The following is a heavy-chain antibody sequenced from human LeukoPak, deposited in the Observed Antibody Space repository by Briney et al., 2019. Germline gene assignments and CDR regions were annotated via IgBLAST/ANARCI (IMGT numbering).Heavy chain of an antibody. CDR2: IYHSGST. D-gene: IGHD3-10*01. Sequence: SETLSLTCAVSGGSISSGGYSWSWIRQPPGKGLEWIGYIYHSGSTYYNPSLKSRVTISVDTSKNQFSLKLSSVTAADTAVYYCATAVGLWFGELSEDYWGQGTLVTVSS. J-gene: IGHJ4*02. CDR1: GGSISSGGYS. V-gene: IGHV4-30-2*01. CDR3: ATAVGLWFGELSEDY.